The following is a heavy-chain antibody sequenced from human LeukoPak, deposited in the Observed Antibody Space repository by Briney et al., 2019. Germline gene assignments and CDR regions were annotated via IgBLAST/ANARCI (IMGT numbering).Heavy chain of an antibody. CDR3: AKDPSTYYYDSSGYLSNWFDP. D-gene: IGHD3-22*01. Sequence: EGSLRLSCAASGFTFSSYAMSWVRQAPGKGLKWVSAISGSGGSTYYADSVKGRFTISRDNSKNTLYLQMNSLRAEDTAVYYCAKDPSTYYYDSSGYLSNWFDPWGQGTLVTVSS. CDR2: ISGSGGST. J-gene: IGHJ5*02. V-gene: IGHV3-23*01. CDR1: GFTFSSYA.